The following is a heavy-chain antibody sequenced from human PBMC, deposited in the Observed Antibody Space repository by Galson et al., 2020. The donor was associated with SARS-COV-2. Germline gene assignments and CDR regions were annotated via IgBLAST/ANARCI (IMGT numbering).Heavy chain of an antibody. D-gene: IGHD2-15*01. V-gene: IGHV4-59*01. CDR3: ARDVIAPAGGDSQWSDGMDV. CDR2: IHYSGTT. Sequence: SETLSLTCTVSGVSISNYYWSWIRQPPGKRLEWIGYIHYSGTTNYNPSLKSRVTISIDASKNKFSLNLSSVTAADTAVYYCARDVIAPAGGDSQWSDGMDVWGQGTTVTVSS. J-gene: IGHJ6*02. CDR1: GVSISNYY.